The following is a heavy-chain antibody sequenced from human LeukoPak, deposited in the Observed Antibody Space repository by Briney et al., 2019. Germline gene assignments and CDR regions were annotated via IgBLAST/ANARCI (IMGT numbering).Heavy chain of an antibody. CDR2: INPNTGGT. CDR3: ARGGGSSHFDS. J-gene: IGHJ4*02. D-gene: IGHD2-15*01. CDR1: GYTFTTYS. Sequence: ASVKVSCKGSGYTFTTYSFHWVRQAPGQGLEWMGWINPNTGGTNYAQKFQGRVTMTSDTSVSTAYVDLNRLGSDDTAVYYCARGGGSSHFDSWGQGSLVIVSS. V-gene: IGHV1-2*02.